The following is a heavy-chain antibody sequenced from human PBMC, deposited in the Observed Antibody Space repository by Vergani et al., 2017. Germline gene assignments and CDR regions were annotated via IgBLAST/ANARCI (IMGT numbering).Heavy chain of an antibody. Sequence: QVQLQQWGAGLLKPSETLSLTCAVYGGSFSGYYWSWICQPPGKGLEWIGEINNSGSTNYNPSLKSRVTIAVDTSKNQFSLKLSSVTAADTAVYYCARGRSWRGAYDGMDVWGQGTTVTVSS. D-gene: IGHD1-26*01. V-gene: IGHV4-34*01. CDR2: INNSGST. CDR3: ARGRSWRGAYDGMDV. CDR1: GGSFSGYY. J-gene: IGHJ6*02.